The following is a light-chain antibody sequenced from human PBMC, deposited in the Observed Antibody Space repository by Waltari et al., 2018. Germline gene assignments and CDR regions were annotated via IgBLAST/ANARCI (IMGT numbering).Light chain of an antibody. CDR1: HSVSRA. V-gene: IGKV3-20*01. CDR3: QHYLKLPVT. Sequence: EIVLTQSPGTLSLPPGERATVPCRASHSVSRALAVYQQKPGQAPRLLIYGASTRATGIPDRFSGSGSGTDFSLAISRLEPDDFAVYYCQHYLKLPVTFGQGTTVEI. J-gene: IGKJ1*01. CDR2: GAS.